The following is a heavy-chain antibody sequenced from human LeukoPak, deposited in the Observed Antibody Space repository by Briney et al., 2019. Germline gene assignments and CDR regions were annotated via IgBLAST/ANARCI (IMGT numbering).Heavy chain of an antibody. V-gene: IGHV1-46*01. Sequence: ASVKVSCKASGYTFTSYYMHWVRQAPGQGLEWMGIINPSGGSTSYAQKFQGRVTMTRDTSTSTVYMELSSLRSEDTAVYYCARATGQYYDFWSGYIDYWGQGTLVTVSS. CDR1: GYTFTSYY. J-gene: IGHJ4*02. CDR2: INPSGGST. D-gene: IGHD3-3*01. CDR3: ARATGQYYDFWSGYIDY.